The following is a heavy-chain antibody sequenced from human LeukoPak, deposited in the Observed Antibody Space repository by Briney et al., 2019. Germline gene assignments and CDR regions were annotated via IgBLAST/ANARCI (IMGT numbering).Heavy chain of an antibody. CDR1: GYTFTNYH. CDR3: ARDQGEYYDPPNWFDP. D-gene: IGHD3-22*01. V-gene: IGHV1-2*02. Sequence: ASVKVSCKASGYTFTNYHMNWVRQAPGQGLEWMGWINPNSGGTNYAQKFQGRVTMTRDTSISTAYMELRSLRSDDTAVYYCARDQGEYYDPPNWFDPWGQGTLVTVSS. J-gene: IGHJ5*02. CDR2: INPNSGGT.